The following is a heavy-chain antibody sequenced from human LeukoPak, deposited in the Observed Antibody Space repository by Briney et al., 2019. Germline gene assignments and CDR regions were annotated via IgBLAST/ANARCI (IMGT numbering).Heavy chain of an antibody. D-gene: IGHD1-26*01. CDR2: IYYSGST. Sequence: SETLSLTCAVSGASISGSGYYWGWIRQPLGKGLEWIGNIYYSGSTYYNASLQSRVTISIDTSKNQFSLRLNSVTAADTAMYYCAKSGGYGLIDYWGQGTLVTVSS. V-gene: IGHV4-39*01. CDR3: AKSGGYGLIDY. CDR1: GASISGSGYY. J-gene: IGHJ4*02.